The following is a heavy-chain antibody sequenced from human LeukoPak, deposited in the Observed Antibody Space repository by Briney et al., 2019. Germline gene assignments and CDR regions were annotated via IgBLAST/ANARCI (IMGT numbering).Heavy chain of an antibody. D-gene: IGHD3-3*01. CDR3: ARHPSFDWFGP. V-gene: IGHV4-39*01. CDR1: GGSTSSSIYY. CDR2: IYYSGST. Sequence: PSETLALTCTVSGGSTSSSIYYWGWIRQPPGKGLEWIGTIYYSGSTFYSPSLKSRVTISIDTSKNQFSLKLSSVTAADTALYYCARHPSFDWFGPWGQGTLVTVSS. J-gene: IGHJ5*02.